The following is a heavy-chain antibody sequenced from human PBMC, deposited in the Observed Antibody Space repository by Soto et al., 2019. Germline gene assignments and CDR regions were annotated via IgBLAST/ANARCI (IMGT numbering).Heavy chain of an antibody. D-gene: IGHD1-20*01. CDR3: ASSQKGYNWNYFDH. J-gene: IGHJ4*02. CDR1: GGSISGSYYY. Sequence: QLQLQESGPGLVKPSETLSLTCAVSGGSISGSYYYWGWLRQSPGRGREWIGSVFYTGFTSYNPSLESRVSVSVDTSKNHFSLKVSAVTAADTAVYYCASSQKGYNWNYFDHWGQGALVTVAS. V-gene: IGHV4-39*01. CDR2: VFYTGFT.